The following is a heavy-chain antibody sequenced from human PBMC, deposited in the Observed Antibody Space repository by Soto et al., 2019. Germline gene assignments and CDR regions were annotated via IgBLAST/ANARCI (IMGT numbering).Heavy chain of an antibody. Sequence: QVQLVQSGAEVNKPGSSVKVSCKASGGTFSSYTISWVRQAPGQGLEWMGRIIPILGIANYAQKFQGRVTITADKSTSTAYMELSSLRSEDTAVYYCASLVGYNSVDYWGQGTLLTVSS. V-gene: IGHV1-69*02. CDR1: GGTFSSYT. CDR3: ASLVGYNSVDY. CDR2: IIPILGIA. D-gene: IGHD5-12*01. J-gene: IGHJ4*02.